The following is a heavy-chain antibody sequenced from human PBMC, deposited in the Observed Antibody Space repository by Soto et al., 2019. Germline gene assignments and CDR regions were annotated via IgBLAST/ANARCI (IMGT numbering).Heavy chain of an antibody. CDR1: GGSISSYY. V-gene: IGHV4-59*08. D-gene: IGHD1-26*01. CDR2: NYYSGST. CDR3: ARRYGGNLDY. J-gene: IGHJ4*02. Sequence: PSETLSLTCTVSGGSISSYYWSWIRQPPGKGLEWIGYNYYSGSTNYNPSIKSRVTISVDTSKNQFSLKLSSVTAADTAVYYCARRYGGNLDYWGQGTLVTVSS.